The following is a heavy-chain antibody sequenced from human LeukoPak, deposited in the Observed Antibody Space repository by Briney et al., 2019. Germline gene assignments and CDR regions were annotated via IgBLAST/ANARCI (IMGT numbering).Heavy chain of an antibody. CDR1: GFTFTDYY. Sequence: GGSLRLPCAASGFTFTDYYMSWIRQAPGKGLEWVSYISSSGTTIFYADSVKGRFTISRDNAKNSLYLQMNSLRAEDTAVYYCARDAMTVVVGALDIWGQGTMLTVSS. CDR3: ARDAMTVVVGALDI. V-gene: IGHV3-11*01. J-gene: IGHJ3*02. CDR2: ISSSGTTI. D-gene: IGHD3-22*01.